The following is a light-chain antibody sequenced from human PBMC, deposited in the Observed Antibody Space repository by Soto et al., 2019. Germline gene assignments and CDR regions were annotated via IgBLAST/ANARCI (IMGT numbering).Light chain of an antibody. V-gene: IGLV2-14*01. CDR1: SSDVGGYNS. J-gene: IGLJ1*01. CDR2: KVS. Sequence: QSALTQPASVSGSPGQSITISCTGTSSDVGGYNSVSWYQQHPGKAPKVLIYKVSNRPSGVSDRFSGSKSGNTASLIISGLQSEDEADYYCSSFTRSVTYVFGTGTKLTVL. CDR3: SSFTRSVTYV.